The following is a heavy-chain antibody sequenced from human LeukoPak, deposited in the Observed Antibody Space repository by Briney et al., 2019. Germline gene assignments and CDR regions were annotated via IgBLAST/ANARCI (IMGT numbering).Heavy chain of an antibody. CDR3: ARDYRLPIFGRPGSKNAFDI. J-gene: IGHJ3*02. CDR2: IGGDGGTV. D-gene: IGHD3-3*01. CDR1: GFTFSDYY. Sequence: KPGGSLRLSCAASGFTFSDYYMSWIRQAPGKGLEWVSYIGGDGGTVYYADSVKGRFTISRDNARNSLSLQMNSLRVEDTATYYCARDYRLPIFGRPGSKNAFDIWGHGTMVTVSS. V-gene: IGHV3-11*04.